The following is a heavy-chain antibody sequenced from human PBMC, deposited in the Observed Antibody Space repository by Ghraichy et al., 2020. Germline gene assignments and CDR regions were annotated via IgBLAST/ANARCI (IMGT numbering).Heavy chain of an antibody. CDR1: GGSLSSNSYY. J-gene: IGHJ4*02. CDR3: ARHMKHHLVRLFDS. Sequence: SETLSLTCTVSGGSLSSNSYYWGWVRQSPGKGLEWIGSLYFDVTTYYNPSLKNRVSISVDTSKNQFSLKLNSVTAADTAVYFCARHMKHHLVRLFDSWGPGSLVTVSS. CDR2: LYFDVTT. D-gene: IGHD2-8*02. V-gene: IGHV4-39*01.